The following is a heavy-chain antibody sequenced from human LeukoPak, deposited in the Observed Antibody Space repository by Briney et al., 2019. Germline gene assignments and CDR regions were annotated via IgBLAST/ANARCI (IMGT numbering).Heavy chain of an antibody. CDR1: GFTFSRFA. J-gene: IGHJ3*02. V-gene: IGHV3-73*01. CDR2: IRSKANGYTT. D-gene: IGHD2-15*01. Sequence: GGSLRLSCAASGFTFSRFAMHWVRQAPGKGLEWVGRIRSKANGYTTAYGETVKGRFTITRDDSKRSAFVQMSSLKSEDTAVYYCVRLGGGDAFDIWGPGTRVTVSS. CDR3: VRLGGGDAFDI.